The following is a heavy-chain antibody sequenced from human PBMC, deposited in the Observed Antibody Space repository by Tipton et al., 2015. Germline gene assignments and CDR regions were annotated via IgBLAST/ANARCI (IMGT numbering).Heavy chain of an antibody. CDR2: IYSSATT. Sequence: TLSLTCTVSGGSISSYYWNWIRQSPGKGLEWIGYIYSSATTSYSSALRSRVTISVDTSKNQFSLNLRSVTAADTAVYYCARHLYYYYYGMDVWGQGTTVTVSS. J-gene: IGHJ6*02. CDR1: GGSISSYY. CDR3: ARHLYYYYYGMDV. V-gene: IGHV4-59*08.